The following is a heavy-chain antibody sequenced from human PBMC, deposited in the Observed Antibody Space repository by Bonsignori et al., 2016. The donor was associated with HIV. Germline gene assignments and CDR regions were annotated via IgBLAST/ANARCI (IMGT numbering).Heavy chain of an antibody. CDR2: IDYTGNT. D-gene: IGHD3-3*01. J-gene: IGHJ4*02. CDR3: AREYVLRFLEWDAYYFDY. V-gene: IGHV4-39*07. Sequence: WIRQPPGKGLEWIGYIDYTGNTYYNSSLKSRVTMSVDTSKNQFSLNLRSVTAADTAVYYCAREYVLRFLEWDAYYFDYWAREPRSPSPQ.